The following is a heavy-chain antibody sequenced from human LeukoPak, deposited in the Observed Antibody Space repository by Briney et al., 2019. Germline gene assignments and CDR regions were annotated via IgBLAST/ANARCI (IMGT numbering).Heavy chain of an antibody. J-gene: IGHJ4*02. CDR2: ISNDGTNK. Sequence: PGRSLRLSCAASGFTFSSHGMHWVRQAPGKGLVWVAVISNDGTNKNYVDSVKGRFTISRDNSKNTLYLQMNSLRTEDTAVYYCAKGCSGSSTCYLIDYWGQGTLVTVSS. D-gene: IGHD2-2*01. CDR3: AKGCSGSSTCYLIDY. CDR1: GFTFSSHG. V-gene: IGHV3-30*18.